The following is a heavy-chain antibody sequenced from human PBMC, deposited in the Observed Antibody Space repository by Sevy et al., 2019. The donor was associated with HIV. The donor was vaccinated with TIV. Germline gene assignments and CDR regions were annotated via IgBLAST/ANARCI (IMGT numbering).Heavy chain of an antibody. J-gene: IGHJ6*02. D-gene: IGHD2-8*02. CDR3: STDPIIVLLVTDGMDV. Sequence: GGSLRLSCAASGFTFTYAWMTWVRQAPGKGLEWVGRIKSKADGGTIDYAAPVKGRFTISRDDSKNTLCLQMNSLKTEDTGVYYCSTDPIIVLLVTDGMDVWGQGTTVTVSS. CDR1: GFTFTYAW. CDR2: IKSKADGGTI. V-gene: IGHV3-15*01.